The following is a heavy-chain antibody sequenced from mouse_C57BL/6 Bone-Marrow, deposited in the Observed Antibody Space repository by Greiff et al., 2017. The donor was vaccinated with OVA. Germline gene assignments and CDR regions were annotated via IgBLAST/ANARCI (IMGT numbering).Heavy chain of an antibody. V-gene: IGHV5-17*01. CDR3: ARKLIRKAMDY. CDR2: ISSGSSTI. J-gene: IGHJ4*01. Sequence: EVNVVEPGGGLVKPGGSLKLSCAASGFTFSDYGMHWVRQAPEKGLEWVAYISSGSSTIYYADTVKGRFTISRDNAKNTLFLQMTSLRSEDTAMYYCARKLIRKAMDYWGQGTSVTVSS. D-gene: IGHD1-1*01. CDR1: GFTFSDYG.